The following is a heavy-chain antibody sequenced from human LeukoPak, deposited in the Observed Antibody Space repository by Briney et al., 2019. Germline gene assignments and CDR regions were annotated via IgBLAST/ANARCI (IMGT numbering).Heavy chain of an antibody. CDR2: ISGSGGST. CDR3: AKEKSDYGDYFGDAFDI. Sequence: GGSLRLSCAASGFTFSSYAMSWVRQAPGKGLEWVSAISGSGGSTYYADSVKGRFTISRDNSKNTLYLQMNSLRAEDTAVYYCAKEKSDYGDYFGDAFDIWGRGTMVTVSS. V-gene: IGHV3-23*01. D-gene: IGHD4-17*01. J-gene: IGHJ3*02. CDR1: GFTFSSYA.